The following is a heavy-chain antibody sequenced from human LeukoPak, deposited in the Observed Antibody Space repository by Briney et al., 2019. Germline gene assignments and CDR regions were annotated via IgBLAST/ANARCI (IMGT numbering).Heavy chain of an antibody. V-gene: IGHV3-21*01. D-gene: IGHD3-9*01. J-gene: IGHJ4*02. CDR3: ARDSGILPGYQSGRDY. Sequence: KAGGSLRLSCAASGFTFSSYSMNWVRQAPGKGLEWVSSISSSSSYIYYADSVKGRFTISRDNDKNSLYLQMNSLRAEDTAVYYCARDSGILPGYQSGRDYWGQGTLVTVSS. CDR1: GFTFSSYS. CDR2: ISSSSSYI.